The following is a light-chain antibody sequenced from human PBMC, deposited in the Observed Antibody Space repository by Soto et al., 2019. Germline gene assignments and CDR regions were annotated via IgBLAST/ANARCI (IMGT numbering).Light chain of an antibody. CDR2: EVD. V-gene: IGLV2-14*01. CDR3: SSWTSRTTQV. J-gene: IGLJ3*02. CDR1: SSDVGRYNF. Sequence: QSALTQPASVSGSPGQSITISCTGTSSDVGRYNFVSWYQQYPGKAPKLIIYEVDSRPSGVSNRFSGSKSGNTASLTISGLRAEDEADYYCSSWTSRTTQVLGGGTQLTVL.